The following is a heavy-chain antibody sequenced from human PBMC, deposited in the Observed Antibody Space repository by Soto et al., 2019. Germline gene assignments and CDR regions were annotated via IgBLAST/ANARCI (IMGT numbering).Heavy chain of an antibody. CDR2: MYNTVRT. CDR1: GGSISRYY. Sequence: QVQLQESGPGLVKPSGTLSLTCTVSGGSISRYYWSWIRQPPGKGLEWIGYMYNTVRTVYNPSFKSRVTISVDTSKNQFSLQLDSVTASDTATYYCARDLWGYCGTDCYPLDVWGQGTTVTVSS. D-gene: IGHD2-21*02. CDR3: ARDLWGYCGTDCYPLDV. J-gene: IGHJ6*02. V-gene: IGHV4-59*01.